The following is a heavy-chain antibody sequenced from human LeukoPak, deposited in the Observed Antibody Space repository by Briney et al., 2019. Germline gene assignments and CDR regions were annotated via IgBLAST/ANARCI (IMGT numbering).Heavy chain of an antibody. CDR1: GGSISSYY. D-gene: IGHD3-10*01. J-gene: IGHJ4*02. V-gene: IGHV4-59*01. CDR3: ARDPPGSGSYYDY. Sequence: SETLSLTCTVSGGSISSYYWSWIRQPPGKGLECIGYIYYSGSTNYNPSLKSRVTISVDTSKNQFSLKLNSVTAADTAVYYCARDPPGSGSYYDYWGQGTLVTVSS. CDR2: IYYSGST.